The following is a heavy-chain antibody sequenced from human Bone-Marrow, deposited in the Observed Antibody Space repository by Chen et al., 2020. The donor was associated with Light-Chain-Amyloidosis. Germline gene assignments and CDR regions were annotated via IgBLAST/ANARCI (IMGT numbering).Heavy chain of an antibody. Sequence: EVQILESGGDLVQPGGSLRLSCEASGFTFRSYPMSWVRQASGKGLEWVSGISSTGSAAYYADTVKGRFTISRDNSKNTVHLQMDNLRAEDTAMYYCAKVLSAFDGSYNFDHWGRGNLVTVSS. D-gene: IGHD3-10*01. V-gene: IGHV3-23*01. CDR3: AKVLSAFDGSYNFDH. CDR1: GFTFRSYP. CDR2: ISSTGSAA. J-gene: IGHJ4*02.